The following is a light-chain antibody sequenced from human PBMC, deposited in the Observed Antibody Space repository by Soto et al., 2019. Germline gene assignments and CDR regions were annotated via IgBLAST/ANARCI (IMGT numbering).Light chain of an antibody. V-gene: IGKV1-5*01. CDR2: DAS. J-gene: IGKJ2*01. CDR3: QQYNSYSLYT. Sequence: DIQMTQSPSTLSASVGDRVTITCRASQSISSWLAWYQQKPGKAPELLIYDASSLESGVPSRFSGSGSGTDFTLTISSLQPDDFATYYCQQYNSYSLYTFGQGNKLAIK. CDR1: QSISSW.